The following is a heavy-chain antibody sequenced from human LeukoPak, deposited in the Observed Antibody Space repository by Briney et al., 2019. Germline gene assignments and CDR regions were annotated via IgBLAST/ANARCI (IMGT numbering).Heavy chain of an antibody. CDR2: IGTDGSYI. J-gene: IGHJ3*02. D-gene: IGHD3-22*01. Sequence: PGGSLRLSCAASGFTFSSHNMNWVRQAPMKGLEWVSSIGTDGSYIYYADSVQGRFTISRDNAKNSLYLQMNSLRAEDTAVYYCARDGDYYDSRGDAFDIWGQGAMVTVAS. CDR1: GFTFSSHN. V-gene: IGHV3-21*01. CDR3: ARDGDYYDSRGDAFDI.